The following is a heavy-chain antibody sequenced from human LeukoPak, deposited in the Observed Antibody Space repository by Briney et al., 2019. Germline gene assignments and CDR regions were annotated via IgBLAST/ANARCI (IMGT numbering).Heavy chain of an antibody. D-gene: IGHD6-13*01. J-gene: IGHJ4*02. V-gene: IGHV3-21*01. CDR1: GFTFSSYS. Sequence: GGSLRLSCAASGFTFSSYSMNWVRQAPGKGLEWVSSISSSSSYIYYADSVKGRFTISRDNAKNSLYLQMNSLRAEDTAVYYCAGGSVQAAAAGINPDYWGQGTLVTVSS. CDR2: ISSSSSYI. CDR3: AGGSVQAAAAGINPDY.